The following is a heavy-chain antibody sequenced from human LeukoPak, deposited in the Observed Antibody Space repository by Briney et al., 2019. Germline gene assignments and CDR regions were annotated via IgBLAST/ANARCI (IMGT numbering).Heavy chain of an antibody. CDR3: ARVISGTWLWF. CDR2: IIPTPEIA. V-gene: IGHV1-69*04. Sequence: GASVKVSCKASGGTFSSYAISWVRQAPGQGLEWMGRIIPTPEIANYAQKFQGRVTISADKSTSTAYMELSSLRPEDTAVYYCARVISGTWLWFWGQGTLVTVSS. J-gene: IGHJ4*02. CDR1: GGTFSSYA. D-gene: IGHD1-14*01.